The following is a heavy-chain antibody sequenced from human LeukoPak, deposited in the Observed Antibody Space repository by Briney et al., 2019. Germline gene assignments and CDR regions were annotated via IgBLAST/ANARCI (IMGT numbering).Heavy chain of an antibody. V-gene: IGHV3-30*18. Sequence: GGSLRLSCAASGFTFSSYGMHWVRQAPGKGLEWVAVIPYDGSNKYYADSVKGRFTISRDNSKNTLYLQMNSLRAEDTAVYYCAKGPLAVAAILLVKWGQGTLVTVSS. CDR1: GFTFSSYG. CDR3: AKGPLAVAAILLVK. J-gene: IGHJ4*02. CDR2: IPYDGSNK. D-gene: IGHD6-19*01.